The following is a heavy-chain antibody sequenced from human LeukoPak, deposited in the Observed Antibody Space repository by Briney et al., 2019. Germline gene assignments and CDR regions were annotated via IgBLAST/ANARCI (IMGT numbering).Heavy chain of an antibody. CDR1: GFTFDDYA. V-gene: IGHV3-9*03. J-gene: IGHJ5*02. Sequence: PGGSLRLSCAASGFTFDDYAMHWVRQAPGKGLEWVSGINWNSGSIGYADSVKGRFTISRDNAKNSLYLQMNSLRAEDMALYYCAKGGLIYGDFSGNWFDPWGQGTLVTVSS. CDR3: AKGGLIYGDFSGNWFDP. D-gene: IGHD4-17*01. CDR2: INWNSGSI.